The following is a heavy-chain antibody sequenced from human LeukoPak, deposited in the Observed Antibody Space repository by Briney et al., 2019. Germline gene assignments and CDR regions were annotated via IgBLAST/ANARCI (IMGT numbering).Heavy chain of an antibody. J-gene: IGHJ3*02. CDR3: ARRKNWNQDDAFDI. V-gene: IGHV4-59*08. CDR1: GGSISSYY. D-gene: IGHD1-1*01. Sequence: SETLSLTCTVSGGSISSYYWSWIRPPPGKGLEWIGYIYYSGSTNYNPSLKSRVTISVDTSKNQFSLKLSSVTAADTAVYYCARRKNWNQDDAFDIWGQGTMVTVSS. CDR2: IYYSGST.